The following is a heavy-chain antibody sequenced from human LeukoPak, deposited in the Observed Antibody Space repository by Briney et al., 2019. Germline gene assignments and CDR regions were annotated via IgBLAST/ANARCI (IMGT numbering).Heavy chain of an antibody. Sequence: ATVKISRKVSGYTFTDYYMHWVQQAPGKGLEWMGLVDPEDGETIYAEKFQGRVTITADTSTDTAYMELSSLRSEDTAVYYCATGSATIGRWFDPWGQGTLVTVSS. J-gene: IGHJ5*02. D-gene: IGHD5-24*01. V-gene: IGHV1-69-2*01. CDR3: ATGSATIGRWFDP. CDR2: VDPEDGET. CDR1: GYTFTDYY.